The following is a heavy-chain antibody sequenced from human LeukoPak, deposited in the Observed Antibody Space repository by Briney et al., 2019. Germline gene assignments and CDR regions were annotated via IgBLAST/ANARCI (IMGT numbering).Heavy chain of an antibody. CDR1: GFTFRSYS. D-gene: IGHD3-10*01. Sequence: GGSLRLSCVASGFTFRSYSMNWVRQAPGKGLVGVSYISSSVSSIYYADVVKGRFTISRDNAKNSLYLQMSSLRDEDTAVYYCERDRGSGTRHDAFDLWGQGTMVTVSS. J-gene: IGHJ3*01. V-gene: IGHV3-48*02. CDR2: ISSSVSSI. CDR3: ERDRGSGTRHDAFDL.